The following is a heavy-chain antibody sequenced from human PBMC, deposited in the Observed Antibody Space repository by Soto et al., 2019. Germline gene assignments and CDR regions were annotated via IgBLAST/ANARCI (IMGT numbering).Heavy chain of an antibody. J-gene: IGHJ4*02. CDR2: IYYSGST. Sequence: SETLFLTCTVSGGSISSSSYYWGWIRQPPGKGLEWIGSIYYSGSTYYNPSLKSRVTISVDTSKNQFSLKLSPVTAADTAVYYCARQAPLRYFDYWGQGTLVTVSS. V-gene: IGHV4-39*01. CDR1: GGSISSSSYY. CDR3: ARQAPLRYFDY. D-gene: IGHD4-17*01.